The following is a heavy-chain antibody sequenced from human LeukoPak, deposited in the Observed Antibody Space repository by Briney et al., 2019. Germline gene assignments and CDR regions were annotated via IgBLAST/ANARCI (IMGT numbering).Heavy chain of an antibody. CDR2: ISAYNGNT. J-gene: IGHJ6*03. V-gene: IGHV1-18*01. CDR3: ARVYRRYCSSTSCYTHYYYYYMDV. CDR1: GYTFTSYG. Sequence: ASAKVSCKASGYTFTSYGISWVRQAPGQGLEWMGWISAYNGNTNYAQKLQGRVTMTTDTSTSTAYMELRSLRSDDTAVYYCARVYRRYCSSTSCYTHYYYYYMDVWGKGTTVTVSS. D-gene: IGHD2-2*02.